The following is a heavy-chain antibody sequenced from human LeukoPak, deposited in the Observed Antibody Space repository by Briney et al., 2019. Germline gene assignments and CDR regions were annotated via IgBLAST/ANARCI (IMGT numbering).Heavy chain of an antibody. CDR2: MNPNSGNT. J-gene: IGHJ6*03. Sequence: ASVKVSCKVSGYTFTSYDINWVRQATGQGLEWMGWMNPNSGNTGYAQKFQGRVTMTRNTSISTAYMELSSLRSEDTAVYYCARNGEQLVFGNYYMDVWGKGTTVTVSS. V-gene: IGHV1-8*01. CDR3: ARNGEQLVFGNYYMDV. CDR1: GYTFTSYD. D-gene: IGHD6-6*01.